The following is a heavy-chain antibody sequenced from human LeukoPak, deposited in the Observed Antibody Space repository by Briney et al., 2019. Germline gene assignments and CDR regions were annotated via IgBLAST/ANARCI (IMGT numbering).Heavy chain of an antibody. V-gene: IGHV4-59*01. CDR1: GGSISSYY. J-gene: IGHJ3*02. D-gene: IGHD1-26*01. CDR3: ARGIVGATNSRGAFGI. Sequence: SETLSLTCTVSGGSISSYYWSWIRQPPGKGLEWIGYIYYSGSTNYNPSLKSRVTISVDTSKNQFSLKLSSVTAADTAVYYCARGIVGATNSRGAFGIWGQGTMVTVSS. CDR2: IYYSGST.